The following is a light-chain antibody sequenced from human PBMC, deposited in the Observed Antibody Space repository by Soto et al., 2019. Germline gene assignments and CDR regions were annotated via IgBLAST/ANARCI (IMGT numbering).Light chain of an antibody. J-gene: IGLJ1*01. Sequence: QSALTEPASVSGSPGQSITISCTGTSGDIGGYNYVSWHQLHPGKAPKLVVYEVSNRPSGVSNRFSGSKSGNTASLTISGLQAEDEADYYCSSYTSSSTYVLGTGTKVTVL. CDR1: SGDIGGYNY. CDR3: SSYTSSSTYV. CDR2: EVS. V-gene: IGLV2-14*01.